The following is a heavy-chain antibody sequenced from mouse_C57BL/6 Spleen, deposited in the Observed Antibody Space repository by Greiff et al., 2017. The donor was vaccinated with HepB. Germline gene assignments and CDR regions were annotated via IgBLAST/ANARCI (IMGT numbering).Heavy chain of an antibody. J-gene: IGHJ4*01. CDR1: GYTFTSYG. CDR2: IYPRSGNT. V-gene: IGHV1-81*01. D-gene: IGHD1-1*01. Sequence: VKLVESGAELARPGASVKLSCKASGYTFTSYGISWVKQRTGQGLEWIGEIYPRSGNTYYNEKFKGKATLTADKSSSTAYMELRSLTSEDSAVYFCASGTTYGSSPYYAMDYWGQGTSVTVSS. CDR3: ASGTTYGSSPYYAMDY.